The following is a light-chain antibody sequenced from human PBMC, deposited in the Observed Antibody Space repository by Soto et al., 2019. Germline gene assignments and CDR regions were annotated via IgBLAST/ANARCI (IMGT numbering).Light chain of an antibody. V-gene: IGKV1-5*01. CDR3: QQYNSYWT. J-gene: IGKJ1*01. Sequence: DIQMTQSPSTLFASVGDRVTITCRASQSVRNWLAWYQQKPGRAPQLLIYDSSSLESGVPSRFSGSGSGTEFTLTISSLQPDDFATYYCQQYNSYWTFGQGTKVDIK. CDR2: DSS. CDR1: QSVRNW.